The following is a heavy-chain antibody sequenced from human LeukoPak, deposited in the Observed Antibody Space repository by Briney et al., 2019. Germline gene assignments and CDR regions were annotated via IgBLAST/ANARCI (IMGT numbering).Heavy chain of an antibody. Sequence: GASVKVSCKASGYTFTGYYMHWVRQAPGQGLEWMGRINPNVGGTNYAQKFQGRVTMTRDKSISTAYMELSRLRSDDTAVYYGSRDPGYCSCCSCYSFDYWGEGTLDTVCS. CDR3: SRDPGYCSCCSCYSFDY. V-gene: IGHV1-2*02. J-gene: IGHJ4*02. CDR2: INPNVGGT. CDR1: GYTFTGYY. D-gene: IGHD2-15*01.